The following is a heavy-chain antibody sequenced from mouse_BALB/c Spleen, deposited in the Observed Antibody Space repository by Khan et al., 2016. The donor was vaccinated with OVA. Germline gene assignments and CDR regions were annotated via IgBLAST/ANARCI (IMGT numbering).Heavy chain of an antibody. CDR2: INPSNGGT. V-gene: IGHV1S81*02. CDR1: GYTFTSYY. Sequence: QVQLQQSGAELVKPGASVKLSCKASGYTFTSYYMYWVKQRPGQGLEWIGEINPSNGGTNFNEKFKSKATLTVDKSSSTAYMQLSSLTSEDSCVYYCTRGGYGGFAYWGQATLVTVSA. J-gene: IGHJ3*01. D-gene: IGHD3-1*01. CDR3: TRGGYGGFAY.